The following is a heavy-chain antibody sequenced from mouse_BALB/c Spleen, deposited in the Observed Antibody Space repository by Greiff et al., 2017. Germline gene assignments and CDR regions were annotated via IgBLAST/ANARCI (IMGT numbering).Heavy chain of an antibody. Sequence: LQQPGSELVRPGASVKLSCKASGYTFTSYCMHWVKQRPGQGLEWIGNIYPGSGSPNYDEKFKSKATLTVDTSSSTAYMQLSSLTSEDSAVYYCTRKGKGYAMDYWGQGTSVTVSS. V-gene: IGHV1S22*01. CDR1: GYTFTSYC. CDR3: TRKGKGYAMDY. CDR2: IYPGSGSP. J-gene: IGHJ4*01.